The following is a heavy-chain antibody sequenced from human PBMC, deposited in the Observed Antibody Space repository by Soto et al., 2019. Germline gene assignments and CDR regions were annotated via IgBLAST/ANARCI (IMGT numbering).Heavy chain of an antibody. CDR2: ISSGGGTI. J-gene: IGHJ1*01. CDR3: ATLPPLVVVAATLAMYFQH. Sequence: PGGSLRLSCPASGFTFATHGMSWVRQAPGKGLEWISYISSGGGTIYYAGTVKGRFTISRDNARDSLFLQMNSLKASDTAMYYCATLPPLVVVAATLAMYFQHWGQGTLVTVSS. V-gene: IGHV3-48*01. CDR1: GFTFATHG. D-gene: IGHD2-15*01.